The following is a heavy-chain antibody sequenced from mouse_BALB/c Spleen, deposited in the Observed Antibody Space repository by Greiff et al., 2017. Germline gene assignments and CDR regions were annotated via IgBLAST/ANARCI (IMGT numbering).Heavy chain of an antibody. CDR1: GYTFTDYE. CDR2: IDPETGGT. V-gene: IGHV1-15*01. J-gene: IGHJ4*01. Sequence: QVQLQQSGAELVRPGASVTLSCKASGYTFTDYEMHWVKQTPVHGLEWIGAIDPETGGTAYNQKFKGKATLTADKSSSTAYMELRSLTSEDSAVYYCTKDKLTGGGYYAMDYWGQGTSVTVSS. D-gene: IGHD4-1*01. CDR3: TKDKLTGGGYYAMDY.